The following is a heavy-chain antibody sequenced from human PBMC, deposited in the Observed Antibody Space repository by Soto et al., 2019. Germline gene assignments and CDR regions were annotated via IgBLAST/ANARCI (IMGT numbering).Heavy chain of an antibody. J-gene: IGHJ4*02. CDR1: GGSISSGGYS. CDR2: IHHTGST. Sequence: PSETLSLTCAVSGGSISSGGYSWTWIRQPPGKGLEWIGYIHHTGSTNYNPSLKTRVNISLDKPNNQFSLNLTSATAADSAVYYCARGLWNDVFQYWGQGTLVTVSS. V-gene: IGHV4-30-2*01. CDR3: ARGLWNDVFQY. D-gene: IGHD1-1*01.